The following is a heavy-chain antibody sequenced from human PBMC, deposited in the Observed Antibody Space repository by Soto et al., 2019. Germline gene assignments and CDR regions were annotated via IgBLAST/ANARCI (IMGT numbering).Heavy chain of an antibody. CDR1: GASLSSSDHF. CDR2: IYHSGTT. D-gene: IGHD2-15*01. CDR3: ARLVVGAPRHPDFDF. J-gene: IGHJ4*02. Sequence: QLQLQETGPGPVKPSETLSLSCAVSGASLSSSDHFWGWFRQSPGKGLEWLAGIYHSGTTYYNRSLKSRLTISVDMSASHFSLRLTSVNAADTAVYYCARLVVGAPRHPDFDFWGQGTLVTVSS. V-gene: IGHV4-39*02.